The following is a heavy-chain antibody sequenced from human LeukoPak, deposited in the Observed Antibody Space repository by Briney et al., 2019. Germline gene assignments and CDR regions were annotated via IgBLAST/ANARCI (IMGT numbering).Heavy chain of an antibody. D-gene: IGHD4-11*01. CDR1: GFTFSSYA. CDR2: ISYDGSNK. CDR3: ARGYSNYVDY. J-gene: IGHJ4*02. Sequence: PGRSLRLSCAASGFTFSSYAMHWVRQAPGKGLEWVAVISYDGSNKYYADSVKGRFTISRDNSKNTLYLQMNSLRAEDTAVYYCARGYSNYVDYWGQGTLVTVSS. V-gene: IGHV3-30-3*01.